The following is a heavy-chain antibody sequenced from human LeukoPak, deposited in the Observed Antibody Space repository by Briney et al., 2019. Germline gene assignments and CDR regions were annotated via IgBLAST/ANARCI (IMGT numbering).Heavy chain of an antibody. CDR2: ISASGNT. Sequence: GGSLRLSCAASGFTLSSYAMSWVRQGPGKGLEWVSAISASGNTYHADSVKGRFTISRDSSKNTLYLQMNSLRAGDAAVYYCAELGITMIGGVWGKGTTVTISS. CDR1: GFTLSSYA. CDR3: AELGITMIGGV. V-gene: IGHV3-23*01. D-gene: IGHD3-10*02. J-gene: IGHJ6*04.